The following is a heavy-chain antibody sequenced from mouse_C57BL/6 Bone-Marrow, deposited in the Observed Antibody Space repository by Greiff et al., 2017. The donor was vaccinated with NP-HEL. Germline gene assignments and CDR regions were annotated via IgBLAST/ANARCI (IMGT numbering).Heavy chain of an antibody. D-gene: IGHD1-1*01. CDR3: ALKGYYYGSSFYAMDY. Sequence: VQLQQSGPGLVQPSQSLSITCTVSGFSLTSYGVHWVRQSPGKGLEWLGVIWSGGSTDYNAAFISRLSISKDNSKSQVFFKMNSLQADDTAIYYCALKGYYYGSSFYAMDYWGQGTSVTVSS. J-gene: IGHJ4*01. CDR1: GFSLTSYG. CDR2: IWSGGST. V-gene: IGHV2-2*01.